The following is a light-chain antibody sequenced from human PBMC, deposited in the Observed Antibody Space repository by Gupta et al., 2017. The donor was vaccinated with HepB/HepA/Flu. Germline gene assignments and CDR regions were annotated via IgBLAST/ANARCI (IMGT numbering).Light chain of an antibody. V-gene: IGKV3-20*01. CDR3: QQYGSSPLT. Sequence: EIVLTQSPGTLSLSPGERATLSCRASQSVSSTYLAWYQQKPGQAPRLLIYGASSRATGIPDRFSGSGSGTDFILTISRLEPEEFAVYYCQQYGSSPLTFGGGTKVEIK. CDR1: QSVSSTY. CDR2: GAS. J-gene: IGKJ4*01.